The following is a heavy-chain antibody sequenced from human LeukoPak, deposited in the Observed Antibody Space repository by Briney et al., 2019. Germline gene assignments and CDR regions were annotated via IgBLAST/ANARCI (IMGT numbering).Heavy chain of an antibody. CDR2: ISSSGSTI. D-gene: IGHD3-10*01. CDR3: ARVGLGASLDAFDI. V-gene: IGHV3-48*03. CDR1: GFTSSSYE. Sequence: PGGSLRLSCAASGFTSSSYEMNWVRQAPGKGLEWVSYISSSGSTIYYADSVKGRFTISRDNAKNSLYLQMNSLRAEDTAVYYCARVGLGASLDAFDIWGQGTMVTVSS. J-gene: IGHJ3*02.